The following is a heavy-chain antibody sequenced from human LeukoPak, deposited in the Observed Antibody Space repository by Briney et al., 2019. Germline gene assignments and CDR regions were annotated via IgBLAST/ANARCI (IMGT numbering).Heavy chain of an antibody. D-gene: IGHD6-19*01. CDR3: ARVPSSPIAVAGAVYYFDY. CDR2: ISDYNGNT. Sequence: ASVKVSCKAFGYTFTSYAISWVRQAPGQRLEWMGWISDYNGNTNYAQKLQGRVTMTTDTSTSTAYMELRSLRSDDTAVYYCARVPSSPIAVAGAVYYFDYWGQGTLVTVSS. CDR1: GYTFTSYA. J-gene: IGHJ4*02. V-gene: IGHV1-18*01.